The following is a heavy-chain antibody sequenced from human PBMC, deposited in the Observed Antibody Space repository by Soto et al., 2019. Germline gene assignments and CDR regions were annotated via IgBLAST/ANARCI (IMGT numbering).Heavy chain of an antibody. J-gene: IGHJ6*02. CDR2: LSQNGGT. V-gene: IGHV4-38-2*01. D-gene: IGHD2-2*01. CDR1: GYSFNSVHF. Sequence: PSETLSLTCVVSGYSFNSVHFWGWIRQPPGKGLQWIGSLSQNGGTYRNPSLSSRVTLSVDTSKNQCCLKLPSVTAADAAVYYCAAPTLPGARFYGMGVWGQGSTVTVSS. CDR3: AAPTLPGARFYGMGV.